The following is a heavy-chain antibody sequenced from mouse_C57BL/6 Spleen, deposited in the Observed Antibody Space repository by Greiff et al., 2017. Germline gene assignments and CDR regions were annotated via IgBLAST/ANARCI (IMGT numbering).Heavy chain of an antibody. CDR2: IYPRDGSP. D-gene: IGHD1-1*02. CDR1: GYTFTSYD. V-gene: IGHV1-85*01. CDR3: ARTVVARWYFDV. Sequence: VQLQQSGPELVKPGASVKLSCKASGYTFTSYDINWVKQRPGQGLEWIGWIYPRDGSPKYNEKFKGKATLTVDTSSSTAYMELHSLTSEDSAVYFCARTVVARWYFDVWGTGTTVTVSS. J-gene: IGHJ1*03.